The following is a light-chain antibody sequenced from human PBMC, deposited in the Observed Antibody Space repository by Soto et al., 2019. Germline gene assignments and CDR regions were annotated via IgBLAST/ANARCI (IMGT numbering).Light chain of an antibody. CDR3: SAYKASISYV. CDR1: SSDIGTYNF. V-gene: IGLV2-14*03. CDR2: DVS. J-gene: IGLJ1*01. Sequence: QSALTQPASVSGSPGQSITISCTGTSSDIGTYNFVSWYQQHPSKAPKLMVFDVSNRPSGVSNRFSGSKSGNTASLTISGLQAEDEADYYCSAYKASISYVFGSGTKLTVL.